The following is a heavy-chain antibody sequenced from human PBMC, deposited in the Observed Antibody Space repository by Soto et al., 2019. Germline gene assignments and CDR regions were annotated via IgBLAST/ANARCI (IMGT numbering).Heavy chain of an antibody. V-gene: IGHV4-61*01. J-gene: IGHJ6*02. CDR1: GGSVSSGSYY. CDR3: ARDVVPAAIGTNYYYYYGMDV. D-gene: IGHD2-2*02. CDR2: IYYSGST. Sequence: SETLSLTCTVSGGSVSSGSYYWSWIRQPPGKGPEWIGYIYYSGSTNYNPSLKSRVTISVDTSKNQFSLKLSSVTAADTAVYYCARDVVPAAIGTNYYYYYGMDVWGQGTTVTVSS.